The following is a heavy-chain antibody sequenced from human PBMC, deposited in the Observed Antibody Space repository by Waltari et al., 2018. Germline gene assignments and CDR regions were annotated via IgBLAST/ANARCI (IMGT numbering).Heavy chain of an antibody. Sequence: EVQLVESGGGLVQPGGSLRLSCAASEFTFAYYWVTWVRQAPGKGLEWVANIKEDGSEKYYVDSVKGRFTISRDNAKNSLYLQMSSLRVEDTAVYYCATQSWSNFEYWGQGTLVT. V-gene: IGHV3-7*01. CDR2: IKEDGSEK. D-gene: IGHD3-3*01. CDR3: ATQSWSNFEY. J-gene: IGHJ4*02. CDR1: EFTFAYYW.